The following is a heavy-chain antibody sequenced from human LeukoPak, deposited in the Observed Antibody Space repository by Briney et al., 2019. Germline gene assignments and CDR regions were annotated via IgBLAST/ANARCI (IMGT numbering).Heavy chain of an antibody. V-gene: IGHV3-23*01. J-gene: IGHJ4*02. Sequence: PGGSLRLSCAASGFTFNSYGMHWVRQAPGKGLEWVSAISGSGGSTYYADSVKGRFTISRDNSKNTLYLQMNSLRAEDAAVYYCAKDEVWGSYPLDSWGQGTLVTVSS. CDR2: ISGSGGST. CDR1: GFTFNSYG. CDR3: AKDEVWGSYPLDS. D-gene: IGHD3-16*02.